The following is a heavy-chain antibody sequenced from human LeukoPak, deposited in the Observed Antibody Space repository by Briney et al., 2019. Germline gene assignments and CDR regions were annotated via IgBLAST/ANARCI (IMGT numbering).Heavy chain of an antibody. CDR2: INHSGST. Sequence: PSEALSLTCAVYGGSFSGYYWSWIRQPPGKGLEWIGEINHSGSTNYNPSLKSRVTISVDTSKNQFSLKLSSVTAADTAVYYCARGRIGDILTGYYPFDYWGQGTLVTVSS. CDR1: GGSFSGYY. V-gene: IGHV4-34*01. CDR3: ARGRIGDILTGYYPFDY. J-gene: IGHJ4*02. D-gene: IGHD3-9*01.